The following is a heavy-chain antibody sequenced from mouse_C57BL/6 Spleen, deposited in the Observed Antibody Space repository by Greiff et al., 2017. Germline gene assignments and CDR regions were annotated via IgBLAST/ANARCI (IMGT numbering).Heavy chain of an antibody. CDR1: GYTFTSYW. J-gene: IGHJ4*01. V-gene: IGHV1-50*01. D-gene: IGHD2-5*01. CDR2: IDPSDGYT. Sequence: QVQLQQPGAELVKPGASVKLSCKASGYTFTSYWMQWVKQRPGQGLEWIGEIDPSDGYTNYTQKFKGKATLTVDTSSSTAYMQLSSLTSEDSAVYYCAYYSNYDYAMDYWGQGTSVTVSS. CDR3: AYYSNYDYAMDY.